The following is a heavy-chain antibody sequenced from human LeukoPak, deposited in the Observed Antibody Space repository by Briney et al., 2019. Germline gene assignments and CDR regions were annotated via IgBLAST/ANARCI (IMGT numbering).Heavy chain of an antibody. J-gene: IGHJ4*02. CDR2: ISSSSSYI. V-gene: IGHV3-21*01. CDR1: GFTFSSYS. D-gene: IGHD2-15*01. Sequence: GSLRLSCAASGFTFSSYSMNWVRQAPGKGLEWVSSISSSSSYIYYADSVKGRFTISRDNAKNSLYLQMNSLRAEDTAVYYCARDLPGYCSGGSCYTLFDYWGQGTLVTVSS. CDR3: ARDLPGYCSGGSCYTLFDY.